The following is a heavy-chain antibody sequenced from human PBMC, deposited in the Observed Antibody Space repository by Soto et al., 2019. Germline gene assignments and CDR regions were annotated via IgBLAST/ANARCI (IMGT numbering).Heavy chain of an antibody. D-gene: IGHD3-10*01. CDR3: ARDSSPSRGYYGMDV. CDR1: GFTFSGFV. Sequence: QVQLVESGGGVVQPGESLRLSCTTSGFTFSGFVMQWVRQAPGKGLEWVAVIWTDGSEIHYADSVKGRFTISRDNAKNSLYLQMNSLRAEDTAVYYCARDSSPSRGYYGMDVWGQGTTVTVSS. CDR2: IWTDGSEI. J-gene: IGHJ6*02. V-gene: IGHV3-33*01.